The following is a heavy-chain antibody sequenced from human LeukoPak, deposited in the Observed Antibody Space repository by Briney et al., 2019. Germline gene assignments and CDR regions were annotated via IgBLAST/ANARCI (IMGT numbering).Heavy chain of an antibody. CDR2: IYPGDSDT. V-gene: IGHV5-51*01. J-gene: IGHJ4*02. Sequence: GESLKISCKGSGYSFTSYWIGWVRQMPGKGLEWVGIIYPGDSDTRYSPSFQGQVTISADKSISTAYLQWSSLKASDTAMYYCAKLGAYSSSWYGFFDYWGQGTLVTVSS. CDR3: AKLGAYSSSWYGFFDY. CDR1: GYSFTSYW. D-gene: IGHD6-13*01.